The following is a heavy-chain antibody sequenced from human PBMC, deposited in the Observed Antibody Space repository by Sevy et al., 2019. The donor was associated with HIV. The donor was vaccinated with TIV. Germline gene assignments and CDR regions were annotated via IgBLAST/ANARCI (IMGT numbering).Heavy chain of an antibody. Sequence: GGSLRLSCAASGFTFSDYYMSWIRQAPGKGLEWVSYISSSSSYTNHADSVKGRFTISRDNAKNSLYLQMNSLRAEDTAVYYCARDRGYCRGGSCYSSLYFDYWGQGTLVTVSS. J-gene: IGHJ4*02. CDR3: ARDRGYCRGGSCYSSLYFDY. D-gene: IGHD2-15*01. CDR1: GFTFSDYY. V-gene: IGHV3-11*06. CDR2: ISSSSSYT.